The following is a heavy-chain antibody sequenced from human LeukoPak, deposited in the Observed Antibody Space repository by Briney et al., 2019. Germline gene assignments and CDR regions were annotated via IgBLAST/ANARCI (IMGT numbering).Heavy chain of an antibody. V-gene: IGHV4-59*12. D-gene: IGHD4-17*01. CDR3: ARASHDYGDYSHFDY. CDR1: GGSISSYY. Sequence: SETLSLTCTVSGGSISSYYWSWIRQPPGKGLEWIGEIYHSGSTNYNPSLKSRVTIAVDKSKNQFSLKLSSVTAADTAVYYCARASHDYGDYSHFDYWGQGTLVTVSS. J-gene: IGHJ4*02. CDR2: IYHSGST.